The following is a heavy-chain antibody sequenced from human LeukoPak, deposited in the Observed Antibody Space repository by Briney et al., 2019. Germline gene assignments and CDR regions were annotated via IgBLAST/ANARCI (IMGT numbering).Heavy chain of an antibody. D-gene: IGHD3-22*01. CDR1: GCTFTSYG. Sequence: ASVKVSCKASGCTFTSYGISWVRQAPGQGLEWMGWISAYNGNTNYAQKLQGRVTMTTDTSTSTAYMELRSLRSDDTAVYYCARSGFIAEAYYYDSSGSSHDAFDIWGQGTMVTVSS. CDR3: ARSGFIAEAYYYDSSGSSHDAFDI. J-gene: IGHJ3*02. V-gene: IGHV1-18*01. CDR2: ISAYNGNT.